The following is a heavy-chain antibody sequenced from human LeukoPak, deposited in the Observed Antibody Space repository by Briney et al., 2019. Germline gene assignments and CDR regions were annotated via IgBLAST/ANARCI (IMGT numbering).Heavy chain of an antibody. V-gene: IGHV3-7*01. CDR2: IKADRGEK. Sequence: GGSLRLSCAASGFTFSSYAMSWVRQTPGKGLEWVAKIKADRGEKDHVASVKGRFTISRDNAKNSLYLQMNSLRVEDTAVYYCARGGAARPDFWGQGTLVTVSS. J-gene: IGHJ4*02. D-gene: IGHD6-6*01. CDR3: ARGGAARPDF. CDR1: GFTFSSYA.